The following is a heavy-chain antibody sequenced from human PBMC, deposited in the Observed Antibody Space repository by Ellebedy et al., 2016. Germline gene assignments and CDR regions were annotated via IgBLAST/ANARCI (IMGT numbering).Heavy chain of an antibody. CDR2: TYYSGST. J-gene: IGHJ6*02. Sequence: SETLSLXXTVSGGSISSGAYYWSWIRQPPGKGLEWIGYTYYSGSTYYNPSLKSRVTISVDTSENQFSLKLSSVTAADTAVYYCARDGDYYYYGMDVWGQGTTVTVSS. D-gene: IGHD2-21*01. CDR3: ARDGDYYYYGMDV. V-gene: IGHV4-30-4*01. CDR1: GGSISSGAYY.